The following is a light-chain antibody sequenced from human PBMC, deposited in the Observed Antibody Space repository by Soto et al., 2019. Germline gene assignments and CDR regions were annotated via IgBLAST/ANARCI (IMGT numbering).Light chain of an antibody. CDR2: GAS. J-gene: IGKJ2*01. CDR3: QQYHNWPPQYT. Sequence: EIMMTQSPATLSVSPGERATLSCRASQTVARNLAWYQQKPGQAPRLLMHGASTRATGVSARFSGSGSGTEFTLTISSLQSEDFAVYYCQQYHNWPPQYTFGQGTKLQIK. CDR1: QTVARN. V-gene: IGKV3-15*01.